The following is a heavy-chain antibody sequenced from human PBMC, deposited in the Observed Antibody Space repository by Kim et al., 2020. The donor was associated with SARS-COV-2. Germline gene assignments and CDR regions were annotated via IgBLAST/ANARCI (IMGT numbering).Heavy chain of an antibody. CDR3: AKVLGYCSGGSCSPFDY. CDR2: ISGSGGST. D-gene: IGHD2-15*01. Sequence: GGSLRLSCAASGFTFSSYAMSWVRQAPGKGLEWVSAISGSGGSTYYADSVKGRFTISRDNSKNTLYLQMNSLRAEDTAVYYCAKVLGYCSGGSCSPFDYWGQGTLVTVSS. CDR1: GFTFSSYA. V-gene: IGHV3-23*01. J-gene: IGHJ4*02.